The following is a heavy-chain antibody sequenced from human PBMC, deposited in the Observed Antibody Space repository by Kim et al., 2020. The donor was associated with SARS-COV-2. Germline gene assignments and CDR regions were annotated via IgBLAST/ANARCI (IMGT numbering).Heavy chain of an antibody. Sequence: SETLSLTCTVSGASISSSSYYWGWIRQPPGKGLEWIGSIYYSGSTYYNPSLRSRVTISADTSKNQFYLKMSSVTAADTAVYYCARDPRDIVVVPAALTNWVDPWGQGT. V-gene: IGHV4-39*07. D-gene: IGHD2-2*01. J-gene: IGHJ5*02. CDR1: GASISSSSYY. CDR3: ARDPRDIVVVPAALTNWVDP. CDR2: IYYSGST.